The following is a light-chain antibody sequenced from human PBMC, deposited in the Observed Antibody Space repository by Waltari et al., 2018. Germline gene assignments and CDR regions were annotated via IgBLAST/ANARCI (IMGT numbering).Light chain of an antibody. Sequence: QSVVTQPPSVSAVPGQPVTIAWHGRTSNIGENHVLRYQQFPGAAPRLLIYDNNVRSSGISDRFSASKTGTSATLDITGLQSGDEADYYCGSWDTSLATVVFGGGTRLTVL. V-gene: IGLV1-51*01. J-gene: IGLJ2*01. CDR1: TSNIGENH. CDR2: DNN. CDR3: GSWDTSLATVV.